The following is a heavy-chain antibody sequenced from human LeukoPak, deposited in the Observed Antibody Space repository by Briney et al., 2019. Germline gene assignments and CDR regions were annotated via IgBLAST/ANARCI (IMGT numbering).Heavy chain of an antibody. D-gene: IGHD3-16*01. Sequence: ASVKVSCKASGYTFTSYGISWVRQAPGQGLEWMGWISAYNGNTNYAQKLQGRVTMTTDTSTSTAYMELRSLRSDDTAVYYCASNPPEYYSSDYWGQGTLVTASS. CDR1: GYTFTSYG. V-gene: IGHV1-18*01. CDR2: ISAYNGNT. CDR3: ASNPPEYYSSDY. J-gene: IGHJ4*02.